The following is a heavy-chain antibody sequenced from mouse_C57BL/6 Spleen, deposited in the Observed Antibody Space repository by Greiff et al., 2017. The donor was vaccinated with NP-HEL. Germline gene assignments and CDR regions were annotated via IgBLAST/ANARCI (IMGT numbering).Heavy chain of an antibody. CDR3: TRLGLYYFDY. CDR2: ISSCGDYI. CDR1: GFTFSSYA. D-gene: IGHD4-1*01. V-gene: IGHV5-9-1*02. J-gene: IGHJ2*01. Sequence: EVQRVESGEGLVKPGGSLKLSCAASGFTFSSYAMSWVRQTPEKRLEWVAYISSCGDYIYYADTVKGRFTISRDNARNTLYLQMSSLKSEDTAMYYCTRLGLYYFDYWGQGTTLTVSS.